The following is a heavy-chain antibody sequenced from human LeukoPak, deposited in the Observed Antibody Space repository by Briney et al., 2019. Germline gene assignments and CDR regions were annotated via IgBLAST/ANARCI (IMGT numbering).Heavy chain of an antibody. J-gene: IGHJ4*02. D-gene: IGHD3-10*01. Sequence: PGGSLRLSCAASGFSFSDYWMHWVGQVPGKGLVWVSRIKPDGSSTTYADPVKGRFAISRDDAKNTLYLQMNSLRAEDTAVYFCARDSYGSGRPNKNFDYWGQGTLVTVSS. CDR1: GFSFSDYW. CDR2: IKPDGSST. CDR3: ARDSYGSGRPNKNFDY. V-gene: IGHV3-74*01.